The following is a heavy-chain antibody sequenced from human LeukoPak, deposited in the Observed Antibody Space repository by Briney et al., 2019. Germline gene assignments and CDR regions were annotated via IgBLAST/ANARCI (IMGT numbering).Heavy chain of an antibody. Sequence: ASVKVSCKASGYTFTDYYVHWVRQAPGQGLEWMGRINPNSGGTNYAQKFQGRVTMTRDTSISTAYMELSRLRSDDTAVYYCARDRDRYDDILTGSTFDYWGQGTLVTVSS. CDR3: ARDRDRYDDILTGSTFDY. J-gene: IGHJ4*02. CDR2: INPNSGGT. V-gene: IGHV1-2*06. CDR1: GYTFTDYY. D-gene: IGHD3-9*01.